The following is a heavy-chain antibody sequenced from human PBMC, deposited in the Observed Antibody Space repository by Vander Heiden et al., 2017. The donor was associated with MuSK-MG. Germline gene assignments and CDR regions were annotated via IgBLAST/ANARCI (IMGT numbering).Heavy chain of an antibody. CDR3: ARAIFGVVINDYYYYMDV. V-gene: IGHV1-69*01. CDR2: IIPIFGTA. Sequence: QVQLVQSGAEVKKPGSSVKVSCKASGGTISSYAISWVRQAPGQGLEWLGGIIPIFGTANYAQKFQGRVTITADESTSTAYMELSSLRSEDTAVYYCARAIFGVVINDYYYYMDVWGKGTTGTVSS. J-gene: IGHJ6*03. CDR1: GGTISSYA. D-gene: IGHD3-3*01.